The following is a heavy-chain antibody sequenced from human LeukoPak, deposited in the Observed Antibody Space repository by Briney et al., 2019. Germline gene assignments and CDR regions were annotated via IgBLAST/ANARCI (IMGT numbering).Heavy chain of an antibody. D-gene: IGHD5-24*01. J-gene: IGHJ4*02. CDR1: GFTFSSYS. CDR2: ISSSGNTI. CDR3: ASSRNGYNWSYFDY. V-gene: IGHV3-48*04. Sequence: GGSLRLSCAASGFTFSSYSMNWVRQAPGKGLEWVSYISSSGNTIDYADSVKGRFTISRDNAKNSLYLQMNSLRAEDTAVYYCASSRNGYNWSYFDYWGQGTLVTVSS.